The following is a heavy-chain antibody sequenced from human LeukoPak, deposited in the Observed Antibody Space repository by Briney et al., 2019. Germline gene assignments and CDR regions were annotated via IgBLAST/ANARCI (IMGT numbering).Heavy chain of an antibody. CDR1: GGSISSYY. Sequence: PSETLSLTCTVSGGSISSYYWSWIRQPPGKGLEWIGYIYYSGSTYYNPSLKSRVTISVDTSKNQFSLKLSSVTAADTAVYYCASAYTLLLWFGESCFDYWGQGTLVTVSS. J-gene: IGHJ4*02. V-gene: IGHV4-59*08. CDR3: ASAYTLLLWFGESCFDY. D-gene: IGHD3-10*01. CDR2: IYYSGST.